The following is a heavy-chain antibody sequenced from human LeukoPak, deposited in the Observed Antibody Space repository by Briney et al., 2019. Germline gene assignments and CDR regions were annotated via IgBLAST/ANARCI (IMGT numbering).Heavy chain of an antibody. CDR3: ARDYMVRGVMPPSYYYYGMDV. CDR2: IIPIFGTA. D-gene: IGHD3-10*01. J-gene: IGHJ6*02. Sequence: SVKVSCKASGYTFTSYGISWVRQAPGQGLEWMGGIIPIFGTANYAQKFQGRVTITADESTSTAYMELSSLRSEDTAVYYCARDYMVRGVMPPSYYYYGMDVWGQGTTVTVSS. CDR1: GYTFTSYG. V-gene: IGHV1-69*13.